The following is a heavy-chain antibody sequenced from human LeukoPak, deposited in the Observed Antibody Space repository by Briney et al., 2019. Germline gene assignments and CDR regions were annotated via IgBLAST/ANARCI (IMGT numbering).Heavy chain of an antibody. CDR2: IKQDGGVK. CDR1: GFTFTNYW. V-gene: IGHV3-7*01. Sequence: GGSLRLSCATSGFTFTNYWMNWVRQVPGKGLEWVANIKQDGGVKYYVDSVKGRFTISRDNAENSLYLQMNSQRVEDTAVYYCARDYSASGSLMDWGQGTLVTVSS. CDR3: ARDYSASGSLMD. J-gene: IGHJ4*02. D-gene: IGHD3-10*01.